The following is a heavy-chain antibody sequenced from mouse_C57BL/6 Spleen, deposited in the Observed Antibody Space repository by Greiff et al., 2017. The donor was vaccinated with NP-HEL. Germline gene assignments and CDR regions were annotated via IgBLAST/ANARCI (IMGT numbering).Heavy chain of an antibody. J-gene: IGHJ2*01. Sequence: EVKLQESGGGLVKPGGSLKLSCAASGFTFSDYGMHWVRQAPEKGLEWVAYISSGSSTIYYADTVKGRFTISRDNAKNTLFLQMTSLRSEDTAMYYCARPLITTVVAPFDYWGQGTTLTVSS. V-gene: IGHV5-17*01. CDR3: ARPLITTVVAPFDY. CDR2: ISSGSSTI. CDR1: GFTFSDYG. D-gene: IGHD1-1*01.